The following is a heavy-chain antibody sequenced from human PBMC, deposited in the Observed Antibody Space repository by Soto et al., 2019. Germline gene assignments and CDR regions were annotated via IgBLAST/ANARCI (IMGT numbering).Heavy chain of an antibody. CDR3: ARGHYYDSSGYPSLYLDY. Sequence: SETLSLTCAVSGGSISSSNWWSWVRQPPGKGLEWIGEIYHSGSTNYNPSLKSRVTISVDKSKNQFSLKLSSVTAADTAVYYCARGHYYDSSGYPSLYLDYWGQGTLVTVSS. CDR2: IYHSGST. CDR1: GGSISSSNW. D-gene: IGHD3-22*01. J-gene: IGHJ4*02. V-gene: IGHV4-4*02.